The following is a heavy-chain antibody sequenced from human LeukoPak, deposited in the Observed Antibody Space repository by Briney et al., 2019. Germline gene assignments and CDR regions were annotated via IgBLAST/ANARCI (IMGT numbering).Heavy chain of an antibody. CDR3: ARVPRITMVRGVIIRQDWYFDL. Sequence: GGSLRLSCAASEFSVGSNYMTWVRQAPGKGLEWVSLIYSGGSTYYADSVKGRFTISRDNSKNTLYLQMNSLRAEDTAVYYCARVPRITMVRGVIIRQDWYFDLWGRGTLVTVSS. V-gene: IGHV3-66*01. J-gene: IGHJ2*01. D-gene: IGHD3-10*01. CDR2: IYSGGST. CDR1: EFSVGSNY.